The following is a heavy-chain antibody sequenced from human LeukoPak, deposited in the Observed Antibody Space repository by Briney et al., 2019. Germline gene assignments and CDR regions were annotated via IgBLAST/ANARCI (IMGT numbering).Heavy chain of an antibody. D-gene: IGHD2-2*01. CDR1: AFTFSSYA. CDR2: ISGSGGST. V-gene: IGHV3-23*01. Sequence: QPGGSLRLSCAASAFTFSSYAMSWVRQAPGKGLEWVSAISGSGGSTYYADSVKGRFTISRDNSKNTLYLQMNSLRAEDTAVYYCAKDITTVAYCSSDSCYPDYWGQGTLDTVSS. CDR3: AKDITTVAYCSSDSCYPDY. J-gene: IGHJ4*02.